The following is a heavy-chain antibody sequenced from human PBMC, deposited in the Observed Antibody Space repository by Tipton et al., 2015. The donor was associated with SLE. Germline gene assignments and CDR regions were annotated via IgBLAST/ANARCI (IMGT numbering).Heavy chain of an antibody. J-gene: IGHJ4*02. CDR2: IYTSGST. CDR3: ARETGIAAAGTGALFDY. D-gene: IGHD6-13*01. CDR1: GGSISSGSYY. V-gene: IGHV4-61*02. Sequence: TLSLTCTVSGGSISSGSYYWSWIRQPAGKGLEWIGRIYTSGSTNYNPSLKSRVTISVDTSKNQFSLKLSSVTAADTAVYYCARETGIAAAGTGALFDYWGQGTLVTVPS.